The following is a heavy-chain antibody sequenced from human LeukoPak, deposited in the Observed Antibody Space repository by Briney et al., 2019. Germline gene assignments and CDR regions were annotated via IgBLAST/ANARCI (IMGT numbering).Heavy chain of an antibody. CDR3: ARYCSSTSCPIDY. D-gene: IGHD2-2*01. CDR2: INPNSGGT. V-gene: IGHV1-2*02. J-gene: IGHJ4*02. Sequence: ASVKVSCKASGYTFTGYYMHWVRQAPGQGLEWMGWINPNSGGTNYAQKFQGRVTMTRDTSISTACMELSRLRSDDTAVYYCARYCSSTSCPIDYWGQGTLVTVSS. CDR1: GYTFTGYY.